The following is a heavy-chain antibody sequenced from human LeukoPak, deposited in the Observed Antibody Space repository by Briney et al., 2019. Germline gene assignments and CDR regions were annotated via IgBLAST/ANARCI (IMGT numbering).Heavy chain of an antibody. CDR3: ARVNGYSFDY. CDR2: INTGNGNT. V-gene: IGHV1-3*04. Sequence: GASVKVSCKASGYTFTGFTIHWVRQAPGQRLEWMGWINTGNGNTKYSQKFQGRVTITRDTTASTAYMELSSLRSEDTAIYYCARVNGYSFDYWAREPWSPSPQ. J-gene: IGHJ4*02. D-gene: IGHD2-8*01. CDR1: GYTFTGFT.